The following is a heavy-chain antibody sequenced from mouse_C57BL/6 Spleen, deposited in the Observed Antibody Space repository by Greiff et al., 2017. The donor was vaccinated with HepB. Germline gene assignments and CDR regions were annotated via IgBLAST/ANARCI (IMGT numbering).Heavy chain of an antibody. CDR2: INPSSGYT. D-gene: IGHD1-1*01. V-gene: IGHV1-4*01. Sequence: QVQLQQSGAELARPGASVKMSCKASGYTFTSYTMHWVKQRPGQGLEWIGYINPSSGYTKYNQKFKDKATLTADKSSSTAYMQLSSLTSEDSAVYYCAGLLRSPGVFDVWGTGTTVTVSS. CDR1: GYTFTSYT. CDR3: AGLLRSPGVFDV. J-gene: IGHJ1*03.